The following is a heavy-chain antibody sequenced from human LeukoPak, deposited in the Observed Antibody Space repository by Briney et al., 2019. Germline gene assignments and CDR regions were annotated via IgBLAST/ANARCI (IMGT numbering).Heavy chain of an antibody. CDR3: ARAGIRHFDGLLWV. Sequence: SETLSLTCAVSGGSFSGYYWSRIRQPPGKGLGWIGEINHSGSTNYNSSLKSRLTITVDTSKNQFSLKLTSVTAADTALYYCARAGIRHFDGLLWVWGQGTLVTVFS. CDR1: GGSFSGYY. D-gene: IGHD3-9*01. V-gene: IGHV4-34*01. J-gene: IGHJ4*02. CDR2: INHSGST.